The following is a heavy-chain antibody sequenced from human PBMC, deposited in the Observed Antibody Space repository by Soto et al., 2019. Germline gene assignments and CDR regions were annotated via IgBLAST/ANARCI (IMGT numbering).Heavy chain of an antibody. CDR2: ISGSGGST. Sequence: GGSLRLSCAASGFTFSSYAMSWVRQAPGKGLEWVSAISGSGGSTYYADSVKGRFTISRDNSKNTLYLQMNSLRAEDTAVYYCAKYHRYCTNGVCPVDYYYYYYMDVWGKGTTVTVSS. D-gene: IGHD2-8*01. CDR1: GFTFSSYA. J-gene: IGHJ6*03. CDR3: AKYHRYCTNGVCPVDYYYYYYMDV. V-gene: IGHV3-23*01.